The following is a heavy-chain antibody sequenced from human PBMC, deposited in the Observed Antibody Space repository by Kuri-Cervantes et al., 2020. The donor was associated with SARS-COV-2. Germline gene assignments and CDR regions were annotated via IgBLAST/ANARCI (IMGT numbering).Heavy chain of an antibody. CDR3: ARNVKYRQPYYYMDV. V-gene: IGHV4-38-2*01. CDR1: GYSISSGYY. Sequence: SETLSLTCAVSGYSISSGYYWGWIRQPPGKGLEWIGSIYHSGSTYYNPSLKSRVTISVDTSKNQFSLELSSVTAADTAVYYCARNVKYRQPYYYMDVWGKGTTVTVSS. CDR2: IYHSGST. D-gene: IGHD6-6*01. J-gene: IGHJ6*03.